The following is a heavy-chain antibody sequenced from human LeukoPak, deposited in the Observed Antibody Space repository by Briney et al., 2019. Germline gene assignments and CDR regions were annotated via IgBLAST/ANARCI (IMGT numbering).Heavy chain of an antibody. CDR3: ARMGTAAAAVDY. CDR1: GGSIPSYY. Sequence: PSETLSLTCTVSGGSIPSYYWSWIRQFPGKGLEWIGYISYRGSTSYNPSLNSRVSISLDTSKNQLSLRLNSVTAADTAVYYCARMGTAAAAVDYWGQGTLVTVSS. D-gene: IGHD6-13*01. J-gene: IGHJ4*02. CDR2: ISYRGST. V-gene: IGHV4-59*01.